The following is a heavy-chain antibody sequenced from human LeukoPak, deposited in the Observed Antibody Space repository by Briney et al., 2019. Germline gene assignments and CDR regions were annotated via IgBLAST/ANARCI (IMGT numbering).Heavy chain of an antibody. CDR2: NNQ. J-gene: IGHJ6*02. Sequence: GGSLRLSCAASGFTFSAYGIHWVGQAPGKGLEWVAGNNQYNVESVKGRFTISRDSSKNTVYLQMNSLAVEDTAVYYCARDPPRVRNSWGDGFDVWGQGTTVTVSS. V-gene: IGHV3-33*08. CDR3: ARDPPRVRNSWGDGFDV. D-gene: IGHD4-23*01. CDR1: GFTFSAYG.